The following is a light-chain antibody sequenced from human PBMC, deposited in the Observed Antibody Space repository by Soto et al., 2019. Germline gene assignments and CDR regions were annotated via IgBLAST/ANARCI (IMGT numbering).Light chain of an antibody. V-gene: IGKV3-20*01. CDR2: GAS. Sequence: EIVLTQSPGTLSLSPGERATLSFRASQRVSSSFLAWYQQKPGQAPRLLIYGASSRATGIPDRFSGSGSETDFTLTISRLDPEDFAVYYCQQYGSSPRTFGQGTKVEI. CDR1: QRVSSSF. CDR3: QQYGSSPRT. J-gene: IGKJ1*01.